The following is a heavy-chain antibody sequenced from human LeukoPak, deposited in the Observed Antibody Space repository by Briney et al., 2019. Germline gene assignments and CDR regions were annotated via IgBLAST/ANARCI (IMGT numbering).Heavy chain of an antibody. CDR1: GFTFSSYA. V-gene: IGHV3-30-3*01. CDR3: ARDALMGRGQLVHWFDP. CDR2: ISYDGSNK. J-gene: IGHJ5*02. D-gene: IGHD6-6*01. Sequence: SGGSLRLSCAASGFTFSSYAMHWVRQALGKGLEWVAVISYDGSNKYYADSVKGRFTISRDNSKNTLYLQMNSLRAEDTAVYYCARDALMGRGQLVHWFDPWGQGTLVTVSS.